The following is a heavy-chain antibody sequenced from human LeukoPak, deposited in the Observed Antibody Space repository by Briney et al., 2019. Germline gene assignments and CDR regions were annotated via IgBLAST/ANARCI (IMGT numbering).Heavy chain of an antibody. CDR2: INSDGSST. V-gene: IGHV3-74*01. D-gene: IGHD6-19*01. J-gene: IGHJ4*02. CDR3: ARVGSSGWYDLGY. CDR1: GFTFSSDW. Sequence: GGSLRLSCAASGFTFSSDWMHWVRHAPGKGLVWVSRINSDGSSTSYADSVKGRFTISRDNAKNTLYLQMNSLRAEDTAVCYCARVGSSGWYDLGYWGQGTLVTVSS.